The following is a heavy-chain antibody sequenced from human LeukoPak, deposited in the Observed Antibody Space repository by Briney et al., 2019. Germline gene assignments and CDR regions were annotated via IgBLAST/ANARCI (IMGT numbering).Heavy chain of an antibody. CDR3: ARVQGYCSGGSCGNWFDP. J-gene: IGHJ5*02. D-gene: IGHD2-15*01. CDR1: GFTFSYYW. CDR2: IKQDGSEK. Sequence: PGGSLRLSCAASGFTFSYYWMSWVRQAPGKGLEWVANIKQDGSEKYYVDSVKGRFTISRDNAKNSLFLQMNGLRAEDTAVYYCARVQGYCSGGSCGNWFDPWGQGTLVTVSS. V-gene: IGHV3-7*01.